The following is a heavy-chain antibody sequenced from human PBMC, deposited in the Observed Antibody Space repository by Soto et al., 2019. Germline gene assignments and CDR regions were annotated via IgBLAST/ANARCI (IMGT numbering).Heavy chain of an antibody. CDR3: ANFKSGRIAAAGTLNFFDY. CDR2: ISGSGCST. V-gene: IGHV3-23*01. D-gene: IGHD6-13*01. J-gene: IGHJ4*02. CDR1: GFTFSSYA. Sequence: GGSLRLSCAASGFTFSSYAMSWVRQAPGKGLEWVSAISGSGCSTYYADSVKGRFTISRDNSKNTLYLQMNSLRAEDTAVYYCANFKSGRIAAAGTLNFFDYWGQGTLVTVSS.